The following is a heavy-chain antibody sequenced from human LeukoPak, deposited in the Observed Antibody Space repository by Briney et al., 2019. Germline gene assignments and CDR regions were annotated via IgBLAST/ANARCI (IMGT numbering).Heavy chain of an antibody. Sequence: GGSLRLSCAASRFTFSRYGMHWVRQAPGKGLEWVAVIWYDGSNKYYADSVKGRFTISRDNSKNTLYLQMNSLRAEDTAVYYCARDRIVGATRGGDLDHWGQGTLVTVSS. J-gene: IGHJ4*02. CDR3: ARDRIVGATRGGDLDH. CDR2: IWYDGSNK. CDR1: RFTFSRYG. D-gene: IGHD1-26*01. V-gene: IGHV3-33*01.